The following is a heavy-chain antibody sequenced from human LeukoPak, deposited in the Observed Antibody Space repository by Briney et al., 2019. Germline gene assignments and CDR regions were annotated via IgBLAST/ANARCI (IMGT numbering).Heavy chain of an antibody. J-gene: IGHJ3*02. D-gene: IGHD3-22*01. CDR1: GGSISSYY. CDR2: IYYSGST. V-gene: IGHV4-59*01. Sequence: KTSETLSLTCTVSGGSISSYYWSWIRQPPGKGLEWIGYIYYSGSTNYNPSLKSRVTISVDTSKNQFSLKLSSVTAADTAVYYCARYGYYDSSGDAFDIWGQGTMVTVSS. CDR3: ARYGYYDSSGDAFDI.